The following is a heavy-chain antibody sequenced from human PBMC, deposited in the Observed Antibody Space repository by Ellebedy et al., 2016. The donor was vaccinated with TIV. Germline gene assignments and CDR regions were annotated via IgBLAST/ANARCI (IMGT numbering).Heavy chain of an antibody. CDR3: ARANITMVRGVEGPSWSSFYYFDY. J-gene: IGHJ4*02. CDR1: GGTFSSYA. Sequence: SVKVSXXAPGGTFSSYAISWVRQAPGQGLEWMGGIIPIFGTANYAQKFQGRVTITADESTSTAYMELSSLRSEDTAVYYCARANITMVRGVEGPSWSSFYYFDYWGQGTLVTVSS. D-gene: IGHD3-10*01. V-gene: IGHV1-69*13. CDR2: IIPIFGTA.